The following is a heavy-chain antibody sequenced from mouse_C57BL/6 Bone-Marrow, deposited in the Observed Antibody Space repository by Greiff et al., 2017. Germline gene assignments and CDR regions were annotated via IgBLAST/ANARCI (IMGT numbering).Heavy chain of an antibody. Sequence: VKLQQPGAELVKPGASVKLSCKASGYTFTSYWMHWVKQRPGQGLEWIGMIHPNSGSTNYNEKFKSKATLTVDKSSSTAYMQLSSLTSEDSAVYYCARTRWDYDAWFAYWGQGTLVTVSA. CDR2: IHPNSGST. J-gene: IGHJ3*01. CDR3: ARTRWDYDAWFAY. CDR1: GYTFTSYW. V-gene: IGHV1-64*01. D-gene: IGHD2-4*01.